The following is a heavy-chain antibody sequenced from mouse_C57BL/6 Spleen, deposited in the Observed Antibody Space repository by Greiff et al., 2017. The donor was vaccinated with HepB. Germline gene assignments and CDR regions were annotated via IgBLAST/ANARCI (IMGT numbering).Heavy chain of an antibody. CDR3: ARLYDGYPSYAMDY. CDR1: GFTFSSYG. Sequence: EVKLMESGGDLVKPGGSLKLSCAASGFTFSSYGMSWVRQTPDKRLEWVATISSGGSYTYYPDSVKGRFTISRDNAKNTLYLQMSSLKSEDTAMYYCARLYDGYPSYAMDYWGQGTSVTVSS. J-gene: IGHJ4*01. D-gene: IGHD2-3*01. CDR2: ISSGGSYT. V-gene: IGHV5-6*01.